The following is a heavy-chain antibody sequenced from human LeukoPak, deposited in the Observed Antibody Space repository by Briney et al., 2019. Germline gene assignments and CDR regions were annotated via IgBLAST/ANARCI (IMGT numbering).Heavy chain of an antibody. V-gene: IGHV4-34*01. D-gene: IGHD3-16*01. Sequence: SETLSLTCADYGASISYSYWSRIRQSPEKGLEWIGEINNSGSTSYNPSLNSRVIMSVDRYKNQFSLRLTSVTAADTAVYYCARGRYAPRLANWGQGTLVTVSS. CDR2: INNSGST. CDR3: ARGRYAPRLAN. CDR1: GASISYSY. J-gene: IGHJ4*02.